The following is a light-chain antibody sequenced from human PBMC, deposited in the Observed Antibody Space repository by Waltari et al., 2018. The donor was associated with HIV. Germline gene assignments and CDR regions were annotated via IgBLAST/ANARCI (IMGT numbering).Light chain of an antibody. CDR3: SSYTRSSTHYV. V-gene: IGLV2-14*03. Sequence: QSALTQTASVSGSPGQSITLSCTGTNRDVGGYNFLSWYQHHPGRAPKLLIYDVTNRPSGVSNRFSGSKSGNTASLTSSGLQAEDEADYFCSSYTRSSTHYVFGTGTKVTVL. CDR1: NRDVGGYNF. J-gene: IGLJ1*01. CDR2: DVT.